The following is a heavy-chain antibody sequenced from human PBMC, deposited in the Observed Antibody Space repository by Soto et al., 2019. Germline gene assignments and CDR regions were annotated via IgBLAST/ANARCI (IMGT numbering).Heavy chain of an antibody. CDR3: ARDRSVTYYYDSSGYYPFDY. J-gene: IGHJ4*02. Sequence: EVQLLESGGGLVQPGGSLRLSCAASGFTFSSYSMNWVRQAPGKGLEWVSYISSSSSTIYYADSVKGRFTISRDNAKNSLYLQMNSLRDEDTAVYYCARDRSVTYYYDSSGYYPFDYWGQGTLVTVSS. V-gene: IGHV3-48*02. CDR1: GFTFSSYS. CDR2: ISSSSSTI. D-gene: IGHD3-22*01.